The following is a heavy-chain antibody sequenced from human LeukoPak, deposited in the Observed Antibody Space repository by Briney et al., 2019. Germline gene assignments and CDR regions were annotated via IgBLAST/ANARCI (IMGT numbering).Heavy chain of an antibody. V-gene: IGHV4-59*01. CDR3: ARTGKNLRLIAFDI. CDR2: IYYSGST. D-gene: IGHD5-12*01. CDR1: GGSISSYY. J-gene: IGHJ3*02. Sequence: PSETLSLTCTVSGGSISSYYWSWIRQPPGKGLEWSGYIYYSGSTNYNPSLKSRVTISVDTSKNQFSLKLSSVTAADTAVYYCARTGKNLRLIAFDIWGQGTMVTVSS.